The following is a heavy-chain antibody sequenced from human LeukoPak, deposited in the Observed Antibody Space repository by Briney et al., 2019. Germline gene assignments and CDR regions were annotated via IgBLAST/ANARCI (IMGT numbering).Heavy chain of an antibody. J-gene: IGHJ4*02. Sequence: SETLSLTCTVSGGSISGYYWSWFRQPPGKGLEWIGYVSYSGSTNYNPSLKSRVTTSVDTSKDQFSLKLSSVTAADTAVYYCASARNSGWYGDRWGQGTLVTVSS. CDR3: ASARNSGWYGDR. CDR2: VSYSGST. V-gene: IGHV4-59*01. CDR1: GGSISGYY. D-gene: IGHD6-19*01.